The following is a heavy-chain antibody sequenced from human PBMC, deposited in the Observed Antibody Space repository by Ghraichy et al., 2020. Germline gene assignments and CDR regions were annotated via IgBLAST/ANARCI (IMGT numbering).Heavy chain of an antibody. V-gene: IGHV1-8*01. CDR1: GYTFTSYD. J-gene: IGHJ6*02. CDR3: AILSCLGNYYYYYGMDV. D-gene: IGHD2-15*01. Sequence: ASVKVSCKASGYTFTSYDINWVRQATGQGLEWMGWMNPNSGNTGYAQKFQGRVTMTRNTSISTAYMELSSLRSEDTAVYYCAILSCLGNYYYYYGMDVWGQGTTVTVSS. CDR2: MNPNSGNT.